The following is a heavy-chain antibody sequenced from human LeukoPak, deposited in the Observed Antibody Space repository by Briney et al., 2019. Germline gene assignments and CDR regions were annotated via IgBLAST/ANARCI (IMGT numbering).Heavy chain of an antibody. V-gene: IGHV3-11*01. CDR2: ISHNGETK. D-gene: IGHD6-13*01. J-gene: IGHJ4*02. CDR1: GFTFSDYY. CDR3: ARDRHGYFDF. Sequence: PGGSLRLSCAASGFTFSDYYMIWLRQAPGEGLEAISYISHNGETKYYADSVKGRLSISRDNAKSSLYLQMNSLRVEDTAVYYCARDRHGYFDFWGQGTLVTVSS.